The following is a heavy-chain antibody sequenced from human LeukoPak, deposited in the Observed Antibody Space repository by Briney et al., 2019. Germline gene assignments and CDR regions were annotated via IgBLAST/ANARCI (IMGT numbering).Heavy chain of an antibody. Sequence: GGSLRLSCAVSGFTFNTYGLHWVRQAPGKGLEWLAFISKEGNDDYYANSVKGRFTISRDNFKKTLYLQMNSLRDEDTAVYYCAKLPTSYGDYGWDYWGQGTLVIVSS. CDR1: GFTFNTYG. CDR2: ISKEGNDD. J-gene: IGHJ4*02. D-gene: IGHD4-17*01. CDR3: AKLPTSYGDYGWDY. V-gene: IGHV3-30*18.